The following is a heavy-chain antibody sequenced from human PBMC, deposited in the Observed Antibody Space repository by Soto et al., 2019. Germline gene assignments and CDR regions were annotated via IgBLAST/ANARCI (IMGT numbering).Heavy chain of an antibody. CDR3: ANDGPSMYSSSGPFDY. CDR2: ISYVGSNK. J-gene: IGHJ4*02. CDR1: GFTFSSYG. Sequence: GGSLRLSCAASGFTFSSYGMHWVRQAPGKGLEWEAAISYVGSNKYYADSVKGRFTISRDNSKNTLYLQMNSLRAEDTAVYYCANDGPSMYSSSGPFDYWGQGTLVTVYS. V-gene: IGHV3-30*18. D-gene: IGHD6-19*01.